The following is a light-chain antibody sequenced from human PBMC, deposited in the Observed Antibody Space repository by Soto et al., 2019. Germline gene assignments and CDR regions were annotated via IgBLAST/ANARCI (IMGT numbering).Light chain of an antibody. CDR3: QQYRT. CDR2: YAF. J-gene: IGKJ1*01. CDR1: KSISTW. Sequence: TLPCRASKSISTWLAWFQQKTGTAPKLLLSYAFTLESGVPSRCSGSGSGTEFTLTISSLQPDDFATYYCQQYRTFGQGTKVDIK. V-gene: IGKV1-5*01.